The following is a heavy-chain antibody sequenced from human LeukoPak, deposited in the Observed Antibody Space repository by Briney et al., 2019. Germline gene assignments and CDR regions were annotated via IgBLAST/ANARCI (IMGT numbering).Heavy chain of an antibody. V-gene: IGHV3-7*01. CDR1: GFTFSIYW. D-gene: IGHD3-22*01. J-gene: IGHJ4*02. Sequence: PGGSLRLSCAPSGFTFSIYWMSGVREAPGGGVECVANIKQDGSEKYYVHSVKGRFTISRDNAKNSLYLQMNSLRAEDTAVYYCARHRVDYDSSGYFFFSGPGQEFDYWCQGTLVTVSS. CDR3: ARHRVDYDSSGYFFFSGPGQEFDY. CDR2: IKQDGSEK.